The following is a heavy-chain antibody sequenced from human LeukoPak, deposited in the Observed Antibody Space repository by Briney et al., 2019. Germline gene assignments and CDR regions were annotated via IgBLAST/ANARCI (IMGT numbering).Heavy chain of an antibody. D-gene: IGHD3-10*01. CDR2: IYHSGST. V-gene: IGHV4-30-2*01. CDR1: GGSISSGGYY. Sequence: SETLSLTCTVSGGSISSGGYYWSWIRQPPGKGLEWIGYIYHSGSTYYNPSLKSRVTISVDRSKNQFSLKLSSVTAADTAVYYCARSLWTMVRGALDYWGQGTLVTVSS. CDR3: ARSLWTMVRGALDY. J-gene: IGHJ4*02.